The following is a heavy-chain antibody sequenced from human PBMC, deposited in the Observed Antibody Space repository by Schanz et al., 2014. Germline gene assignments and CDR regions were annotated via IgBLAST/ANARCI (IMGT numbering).Heavy chain of an antibody. CDR1: GNNLSKLS. CDR2: INTNNGDP. CDR3: ARGGVVVVTAALNWFDP. Sequence: QVHLVQSGAEVKKPGASVRVSCKVSGNNLSKLSMHWVRQAPGQGLEWMGWINTNNGDPTYAQGFTGRFVFSLDTSVSTAYLQISSLKAEDTAVYYCARGGVVVVTAALNWFDPWGQGTLVTVSS. D-gene: IGHD2-15*01. J-gene: IGHJ5*02. V-gene: IGHV7-4-1*02.